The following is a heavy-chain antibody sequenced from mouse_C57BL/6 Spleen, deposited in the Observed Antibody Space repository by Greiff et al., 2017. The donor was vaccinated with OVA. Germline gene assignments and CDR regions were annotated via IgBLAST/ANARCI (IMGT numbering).Heavy chain of an antibody. CDR3: ARQTGTLVFDY. J-gene: IGHJ2*01. D-gene: IGHD4-1*01. V-gene: IGHV5-17*01. Sequence: EVQGVESGGGLVKPGGSLKLSCAASGFTFSDYGMHWVRQAPEKGLEWVAYISSGSSTIYYADTVKGRFTISRDNAKNTLFLQMTSLRSEDTAMYYCARQTGTLVFDYWGQGTTLTVSS. CDR2: ISSGSSTI. CDR1: GFTFSDYG.